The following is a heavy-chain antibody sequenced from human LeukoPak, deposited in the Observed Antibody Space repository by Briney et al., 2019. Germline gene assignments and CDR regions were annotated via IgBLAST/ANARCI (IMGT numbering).Heavy chain of an antibody. V-gene: IGHV1-2*02. D-gene: IGHD1-1*01. Sequence: GASVKVSCKASGYSFNGYYMHWVRQAPGQGLEWMGWINPNSGGTNYAQKFQGRATMTRDTSISTAYMEVSRLRSDDTAVYYCARVRRSEGWFDPWGQGTLVTVSS. CDR1: GYSFNGYY. CDR2: INPNSGGT. CDR3: ARVRRSEGWFDP. J-gene: IGHJ5*02.